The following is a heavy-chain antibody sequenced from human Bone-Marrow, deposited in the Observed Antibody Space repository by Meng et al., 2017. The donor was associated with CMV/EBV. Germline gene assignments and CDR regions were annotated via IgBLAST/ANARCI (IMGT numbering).Heavy chain of an antibody. V-gene: IGHV3-11*01. Sequence: GESLKISCAASGFTFSDYYMSWIRQAPGKGLEWVSYISSSGSTIYYADSVKGRFTISRDNAKNSLYLQMNSLRAEDTAVYYCAREGSEMANDYWGQGKLVNVDS. CDR1: GFTFSDYY. CDR2: ISSSGSTI. J-gene: IGHJ4*02. CDR3: AREGSEMANDY. D-gene: IGHD5-24*01.